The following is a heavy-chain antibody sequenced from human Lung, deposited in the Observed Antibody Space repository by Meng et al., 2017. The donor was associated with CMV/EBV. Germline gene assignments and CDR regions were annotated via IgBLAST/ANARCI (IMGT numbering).Heavy chain of an antibody. V-gene: IGHV3-30*04. J-gene: IGHJ4*02. CDR1: GFTFRTYA. CDR2: ISYDGSNK. CDR3: ASGPYDFWTGYHPIEY. Sequence: GGSXRLXXAASGFTFRTYAMHWVRQAPGKGLECMAVISYDGSNKHYTDSVKGRFTISRDNSKNTLYLQMNSLRAEDTAVYYCASGPYDFWTGYHPIEYWGQGXLVTVSS. D-gene: IGHD3-3*01.